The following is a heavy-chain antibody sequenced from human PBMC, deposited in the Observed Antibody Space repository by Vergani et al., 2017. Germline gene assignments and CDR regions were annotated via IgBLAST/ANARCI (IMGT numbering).Heavy chain of an antibody. CDR2: IYYSGST. J-gene: IGHJ4*02. Sequence: QVQLQESGPGLVKPSQTLSLTCTVSGGPISSGGYYWSWIRQHPGKGLEWIGYIYYSGSTYYNPSLKSRVTISVDTSKNQFSLKLSSVTAADTAVYYCATTSIAARRGVFVYWGQGTLVTVSS. CDR1: GGPISSGGYY. V-gene: IGHV4-31*03. CDR3: ATTSIAARRGVFVY. D-gene: IGHD6-6*01.